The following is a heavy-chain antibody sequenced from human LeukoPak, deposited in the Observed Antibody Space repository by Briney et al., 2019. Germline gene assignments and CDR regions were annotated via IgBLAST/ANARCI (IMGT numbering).Heavy chain of an antibody. CDR1: GFSFSSYG. Sequence: GGSLRLSCAASGFSFSSYGMHWVRQAPGKGLEWVPFIRYDGSNKFYVDSVKGRFTISRDNSKNTLYLQMNSLRSEDTAVYYCAKVYYRDAFDIWGQGTMVTVSS. CDR3: AKVYYRDAFDI. D-gene: IGHD1-26*01. J-gene: IGHJ3*02. V-gene: IGHV3-30*02. CDR2: IRYDGSNK.